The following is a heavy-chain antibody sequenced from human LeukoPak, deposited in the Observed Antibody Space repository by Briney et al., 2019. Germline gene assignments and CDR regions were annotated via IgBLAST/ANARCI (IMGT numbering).Heavy chain of an antibody. J-gene: IGHJ4*02. CDR1: GGSVSSSYYY. CDR2: IYYSGST. Sequence: PSETLSLTCTVSGGSVSSSYYYWGWIRQPPGKGLEWIASIYYSGSTYYSPSLKSRVAISVDTSKNQFSLKLSSVTAADTAVYYCARHSRWLLPYFWGQGTLVTVSS. CDR3: ARHSRWLLPYF. V-gene: IGHV4-39*01. D-gene: IGHD3-22*01.